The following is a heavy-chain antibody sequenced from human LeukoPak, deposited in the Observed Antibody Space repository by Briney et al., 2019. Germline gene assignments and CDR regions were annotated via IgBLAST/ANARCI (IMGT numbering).Heavy chain of an antibody. CDR1: GFTFSSYG. D-gene: IGHD6-13*01. CDR2: IRYDGSNK. CDR3: ARDRTPPQIAAAGTDFDY. J-gene: IGHJ4*02. V-gene: IGHV3-30*02. Sequence: GGSLRLSCAASGFTFSSYGMHWVRQAPGKGLEWVAFIRYDGSNKYYADSVKGRFTISRDNAKNSLYLQMNSLRAEDTAVYYCARDRTPPQIAAAGTDFDYWGQGTLVTVSS.